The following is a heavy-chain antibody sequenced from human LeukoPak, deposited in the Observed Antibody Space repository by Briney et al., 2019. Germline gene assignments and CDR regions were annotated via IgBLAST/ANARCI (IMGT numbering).Heavy chain of an antibody. J-gene: IGHJ4*02. Sequence: ASVKVSCKVSGYTLAELSMHWVRQAPGKGLEWMGGFDPEDGETIYAQKFQGRVTMAEDTSTDTAYMELSSLRSDDTAVYYCARDRFNYYGSGSYPPICDYWGQGTLVTVSS. CDR3: ARDRFNYYGSGSYPPICDY. CDR2: FDPEDGET. V-gene: IGHV1-24*01. CDR1: GYTLAELS. D-gene: IGHD3-10*01.